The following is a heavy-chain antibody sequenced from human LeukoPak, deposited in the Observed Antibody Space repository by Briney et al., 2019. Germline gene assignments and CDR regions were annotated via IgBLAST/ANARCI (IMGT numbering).Heavy chain of an antibody. Sequence: PSETLSLTCTVSGGSISSSSYYWGWTRQPPGKGLEWIGSIYYSGSTYYNPSLKSRVTISVDTSKNQFSLKLSSVTAADTAVYYCARGLGGSSPRKNWFDPWGQGTLVTVSS. D-gene: IGHD3-16*01. CDR3: ARGLGGSSPRKNWFDP. CDR1: GGSISSSSYY. J-gene: IGHJ5*02. V-gene: IGHV4-39*01. CDR2: IYYSGST.